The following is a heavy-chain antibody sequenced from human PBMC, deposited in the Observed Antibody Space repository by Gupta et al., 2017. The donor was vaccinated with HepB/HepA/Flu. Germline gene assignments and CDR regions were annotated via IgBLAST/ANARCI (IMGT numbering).Heavy chain of an antibody. CDR3: ARDLSGYYTIDY. CDR2: ISFDGSRK. J-gene: IGHJ4*02. D-gene: IGHD3-3*01. Sequence: QVQLTESGGGVVRPGTSLRPSCAGSGFTLRSYGIHGVRQAPGKGLKWVAAISFDGSRKHYADSVKGRFTISRDNSKNTLDLQMNSLRAEDTAVYYCARDLSGYYTIDYWGQGILVTVSS. V-gene: IGHV3-30-3*01. CDR1: GFTLRSYG.